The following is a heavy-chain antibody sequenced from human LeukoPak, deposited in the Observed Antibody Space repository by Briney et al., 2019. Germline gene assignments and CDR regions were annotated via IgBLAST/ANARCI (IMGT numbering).Heavy chain of an antibody. CDR2: IYYSGST. CDR3: ARPYSSGWSGAFDI. D-gene: IGHD6-19*01. Sequence: SETLSLTCTVSGDSISTYYWSWIRQPPGKGLEWIGYIYYSGSTNYNPSLKSRVTISVDTSKNQFSLKLNSVTAADTAVYYCARPYSSGWSGAFDIWGQGTMVTVSS. J-gene: IGHJ3*02. V-gene: IGHV4-59*08. CDR1: GDSISTYY.